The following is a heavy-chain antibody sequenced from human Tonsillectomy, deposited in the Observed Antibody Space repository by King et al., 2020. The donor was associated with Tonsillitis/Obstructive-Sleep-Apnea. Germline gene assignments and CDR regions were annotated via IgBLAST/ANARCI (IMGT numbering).Heavy chain of an antibody. CDR1: GYSFTSYW. Sequence: ELQLVQSGAEVKKPGESLKISCKGSGYSFTSYWIAWVRQMPGKGLEYVGLIYPGDSDTRYSPSFQGQVTISAAKSISTAYLQWSSLKASDTAMYYCARRDGGDNYDYVSWGQGTLVTVSS. CDR2: IYPGDSDT. J-gene: IGHJ5*02. V-gene: IGHV5-51*01. D-gene: IGHD3-16*01. CDR3: ARRDGGDNYDYVS.